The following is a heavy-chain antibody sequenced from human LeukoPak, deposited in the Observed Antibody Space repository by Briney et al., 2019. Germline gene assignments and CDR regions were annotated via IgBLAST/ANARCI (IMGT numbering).Heavy chain of an antibody. CDR2: ISGSGGDT. Sequence: GGSLRLSCAASGFTFSSYAMSWVRQAPGKGLEWVSAISGSGGDTEYADSVQGRFTISRDNSRNMLYLQMNSLRAEDTAVYYSTRDWNDLDYWGQGTLVTVSS. D-gene: IGHD1-1*01. CDR3: TRDWNDLDY. J-gene: IGHJ4*02. CDR1: GFTFSSYA. V-gene: IGHV3-23*01.